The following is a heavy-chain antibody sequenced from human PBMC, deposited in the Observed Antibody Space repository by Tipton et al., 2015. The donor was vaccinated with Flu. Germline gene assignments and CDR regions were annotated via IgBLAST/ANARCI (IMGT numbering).Heavy chain of an antibody. CDR3: ARGPRYYDFWSGPPGAIDY. V-gene: IGHV4-34*01. CDR2: INHSGST. J-gene: IGHJ4*02. CDR1: GGSFSGYY. Sequence: TLSLTCAVYGGSFSGYYWSWIRQPPGKGLEWIGEINHSGSTNYNPSLKSRVTISVDTSKNQFSLKLSSVTAADTAVYYCARGPRYYDFWSGPPGAIDYWGQGTLVTVSS. D-gene: IGHD3-3*01.